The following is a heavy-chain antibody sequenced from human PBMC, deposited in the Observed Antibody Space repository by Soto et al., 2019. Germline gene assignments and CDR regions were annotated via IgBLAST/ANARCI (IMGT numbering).Heavy chain of an antibody. CDR3: ASTLFYSSSWSQRGTFDY. D-gene: IGHD6-13*01. CDR2: IVVGSGNT. J-gene: IGHJ4*02. CDR1: GFTFTSSA. Sequence: ASVKVSCKASGFTFTSSAVQWVRQARGQRLEWIGWIVVGSGNTNYAQKFQERVTITRDMSTSTAYMELSSLRSEDTAVYYCASTLFYSSSWSQRGTFDYWGQGTLVTVSS. V-gene: IGHV1-58*01.